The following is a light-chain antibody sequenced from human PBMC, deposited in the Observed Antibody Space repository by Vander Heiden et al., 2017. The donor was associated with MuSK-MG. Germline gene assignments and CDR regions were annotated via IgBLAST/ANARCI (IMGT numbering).Light chain of an antibody. J-gene: IGKJ2*01. CDR2: DAS. V-gene: IGKV1-33*01. CDR3: QQYGNLPLYT. Sequence: DIQLTQSPSSLPASVGDSATTTCQASREISNYLNWYQQKPGEAAKLLIYDASNLETRGPSRFSGSGSGTDFTFTISSLQPEDIAAYYCQQYGNLPLYTFGQGTKLEIK. CDR1: REISNY.